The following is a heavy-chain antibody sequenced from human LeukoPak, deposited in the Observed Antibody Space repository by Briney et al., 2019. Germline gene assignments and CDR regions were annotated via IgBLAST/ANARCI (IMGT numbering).Heavy chain of an antibody. J-gene: IGHJ4*02. CDR1: GYTFTGYY. CDR2: INPNSGGT. Sequence: ASVKVSCKASGYTFTGYYMQWVRQAPGQGLEWMGWINPNSGGTNYAQKFQGRVTMTRDTSISTAYMELSRLRSDDTAVSYCASAYCSTTSCHPDYWGQGTLVTVSS. CDR3: ASAYCSTTSCHPDY. D-gene: IGHD2-2*01. V-gene: IGHV1-2*02.